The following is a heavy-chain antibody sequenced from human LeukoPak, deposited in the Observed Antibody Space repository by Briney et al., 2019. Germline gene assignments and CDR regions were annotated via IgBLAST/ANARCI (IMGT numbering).Heavy chain of an antibody. CDR3: TTGITMVRGVIHLIDY. CDR1: GFTFINVW. D-gene: IGHD3-10*01. CDR2: IKRKIDGGTT. J-gene: IGHJ4*02. Sequence: KPGGSLRLSCAASGFTFINVWMTWVRQAPGKGLEWVGRIKRKIDGGTTDYAAPVKGRFTISRDDSKNTLYLQMNSLKTEDTAVYYCTTGITMVRGVIHLIDYWGQGTLVTVSS. V-gene: IGHV3-15*01.